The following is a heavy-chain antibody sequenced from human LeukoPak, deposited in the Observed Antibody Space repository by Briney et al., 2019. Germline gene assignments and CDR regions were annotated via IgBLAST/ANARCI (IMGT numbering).Heavy chain of an antibody. J-gene: IGHJ5*02. CDR1: GYTFTSNY. D-gene: IGHD3-22*01. Sequence: ASVKVSCKASGYTFTSNYIHWVRQARGEGLERMGIINPSGGSTSYAQKFQGRVTMTRDTSTSTVYMELSSLRSEDTAVYYCAREFHYDSSGYFVAWGQGTLVTVSS. CDR3: AREFHYDSSGYFVA. V-gene: IGHV1-46*01. CDR2: INPSGGST.